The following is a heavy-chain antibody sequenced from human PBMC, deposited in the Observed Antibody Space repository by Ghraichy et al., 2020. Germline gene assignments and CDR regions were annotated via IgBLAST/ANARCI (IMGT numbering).Heavy chain of an antibody. J-gene: IGHJ6*02. V-gene: IGHV3-48*02. CDR2: ITSSSRTK. CDR1: GFTFSAYS. Sequence: GESLNISCGGSGFTFSAYSMNWVRQSPGRGLEWVSYITSSSRTKSYADSVKGRFTISRDNAQNSLYLQMNSLRDEDTAVYYCARGSTVVRFFYYDGMDVWRQGTTVTISS. D-gene: IGHD4-23*01. CDR3: ARGSTVVRFFYYDGMDV.